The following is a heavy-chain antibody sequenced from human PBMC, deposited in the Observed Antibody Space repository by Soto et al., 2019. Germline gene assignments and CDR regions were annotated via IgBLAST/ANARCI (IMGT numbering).Heavy chain of an antibody. CDR1: GGSFSGYY. CDR3: ARASYYYYMDV. J-gene: IGHJ6*03. V-gene: IGHV4-34*01. Sequence: SETLSLTCAVYGGSFSGYYWSWIRQPPGKGLEWIGEINHSGSTNYNPSLKSRVTISVDTSKNQFSLKLSSVTAADTAVYYCARASYYYYMDVWGKGTTVTVSS. CDR2: INHSGST.